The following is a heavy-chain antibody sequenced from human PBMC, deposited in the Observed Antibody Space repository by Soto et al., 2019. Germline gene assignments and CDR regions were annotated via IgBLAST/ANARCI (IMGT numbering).Heavy chain of an antibody. J-gene: IGHJ4*02. V-gene: IGHV3-7*01. CDR3: ATSASHDSRCTVDY. CDR1: GFPSNIYW. CDR2: IKQDGSEI. D-gene: IGHD2-8*02. Sequence: GGSLRLSCAASGFPSNIYWMSWVRQAPGKGLEWVANIKQDGSEIYYVASVKGRFTISRDNGRNSLYLQMNSLRAEDTAVYYCATSASHDSRCTVDYWGRGTPVTFSS.